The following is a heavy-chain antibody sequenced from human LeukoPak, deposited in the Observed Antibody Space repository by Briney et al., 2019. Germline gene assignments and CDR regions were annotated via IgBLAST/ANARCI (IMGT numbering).Heavy chain of an antibody. V-gene: IGHV3-7*01. Sequence: GGTLRLSCAASGFTFSSFWMTWVRQAPGKGLEWVANIKQDGSEKYYVDSVRGRFTISRDNATNSLYLQMNSLRAEDTAVYYCARDLNYFDYWGQGTLVTVSS. CDR1: GFTFSSFW. J-gene: IGHJ4*02. CDR3: ARDLNYFDY. CDR2: IKQDGSEK.